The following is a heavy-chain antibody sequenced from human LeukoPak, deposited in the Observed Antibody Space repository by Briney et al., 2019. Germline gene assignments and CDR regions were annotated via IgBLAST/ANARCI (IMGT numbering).Heavy chain of an antibody. CDR2: ISYDGSNK. V-gene: IGHV3-30*04. J-gene: IGHJ5*02. D-gene: IGHD2-8*01. CDR3: AKVGTSSLRDWFDP. CDR1: GFTFSSYA. Sequence: GGSLRLSCAASGFTFSSYAMHWVRQAPGKGLEWVAVISYDGSNKYYADSVKGRFTISRDNSKNTLYLQMNSLRAEDTALYYCAKVGTSSLRDWFDPWGQGTLVTVSS.